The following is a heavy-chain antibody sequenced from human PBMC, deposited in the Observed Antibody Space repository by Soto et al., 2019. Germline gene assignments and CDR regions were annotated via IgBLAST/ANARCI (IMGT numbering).Heavy chain of an antibody. D-gene: IGHD5-12*01. J-gene: IGHJ6*02. V-gene: IGHV3-30*18. Sequence: QVQLVESGGGVVQPGRSLRLSCAASGFTFSSYGMHWVRQAPGKGLEWVAVISYDGSNKYYADSVKGRFTISRDNSKNTLYLQMNSLRAEDTAVYYCAKDLAGLDVYYGMDVWGQGTTVTVSS. CDR1: GFTFSSYG. CDR2: ISYDGSNK. CDR3: AKDLAGLDVYYGMDV.